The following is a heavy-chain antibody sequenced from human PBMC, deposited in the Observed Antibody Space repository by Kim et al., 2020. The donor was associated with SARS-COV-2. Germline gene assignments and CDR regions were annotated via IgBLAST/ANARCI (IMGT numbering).Heavy chain of an antibody. CDR1: GFTFSSYA. CDR2: ISGSGGST. J-gene: IGHJ4*02. Sequence: GGSLRLSCAASGFTFSSYAMSWVRQAPGKGLEWVSAISGSGGSTYYADSVKGRFTISRDNSKNTLYLQMNSLRAEDTAVYYCAKVIVGTAVTEGIGYYFDYWGQGTLVTVSS. D-gene: IGHD2-21*02. CDR3: AKVIVGTAVTEGIGYYFDY. V-gene: IGHV3-23*01.